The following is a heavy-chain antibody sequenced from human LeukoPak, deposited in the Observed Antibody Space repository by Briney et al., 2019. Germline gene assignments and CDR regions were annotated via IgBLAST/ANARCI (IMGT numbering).Heavy chain of an antibody. Sequence: GGFLRLSCAASGFTFSDYYMSWIRQAPGKGLEWVSYISSSGSTIYYADSVKGRFTISRDNAKNSLYLQMNSLRAEDTAVYYCARATEYDSSGYPYHYYYYGMDVWGQGTTVTVSS. J-gene: IGHJ6*02. V-gene: IGHV3-11*04. CDR1: GFTFSDYY. CDR3: ARATEYDSSGYPYHYYYYGMDV. D-gene: IGHD3-22*01. CDR2: ISSSGSTI.